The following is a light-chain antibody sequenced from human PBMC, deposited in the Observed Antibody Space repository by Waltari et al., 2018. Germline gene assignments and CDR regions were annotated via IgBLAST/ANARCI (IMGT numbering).Light chain of an antibody. CDR1: QGVGNN. CDR3: LQDHTYPHT. Sequence: AIQMTQSPASLSASVGDRVTITCRASQGVGNNLAWYQQKPGKAPKLLIYTVSTLQTGVPSRFSGSGSGTAFTLTISSLHPEDFATYYCLQDHTYPHTFDQGTKLEIK. CDR2: TVS. V-gene: IGKV1-6*01. J-gene: IGKJ2*01.